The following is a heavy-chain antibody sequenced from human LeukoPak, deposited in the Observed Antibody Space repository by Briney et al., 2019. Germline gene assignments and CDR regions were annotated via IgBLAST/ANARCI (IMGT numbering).Heavy chain of an antibody. CDR3: AKDAEITMIVVGGDAFDI. CDR1: GFTFSSYG. Sequence: TRGSLRLSCAASGFTFSSYGMHWVRQAPGKGLEWVAVISYDGSNKYYADSVKGRFTISRDNSKNTLYLQMNSLRAEDTAVYYCAKDAEITMIVVGGDAFDIWGQGTMVTVSS. V-gene: IGHV3-30*18. CDR2: ISYDGSNK. J-gene: IGHJ3*02. D-gene: IGHD3-22*01.